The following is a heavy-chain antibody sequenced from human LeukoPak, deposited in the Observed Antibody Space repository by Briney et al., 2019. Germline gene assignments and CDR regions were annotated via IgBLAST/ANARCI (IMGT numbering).Heavy chain of an antibody. Sequence: SETLSLTCAVYGGSFSGYYWSWIRQPPGKGLEWIGEINHSGSTNYNPSLKSRVTISVDTSKNQFSLKLSSVTAADTAVYYCARDPANYGSCDGFDIWGQGTMVTVSS. J-gene: IGHJ3*02. V-gene: IGHV4-34*01. CDR1: GGSFSGYY. CDR3: ARDPANYGSCDGFDI. CDR2: INHSGST. D-gene: IGHD2-15*01.